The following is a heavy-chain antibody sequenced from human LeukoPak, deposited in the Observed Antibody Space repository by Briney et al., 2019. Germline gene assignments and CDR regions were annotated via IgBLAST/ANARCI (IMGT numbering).Heavy chain of an antibody. Sequence: GGSLRLSCAASGFDFSNYWMYWVRQAPGKGLEWVANIKQDGSEKYYVDSVKGRFTISRDNAKNSLYLQMNSLRAEDTAVYYCARDVGEASLDYWGQGTLVTVSS. D-gene: IGHD3-10*01. CDR1: GFDFSNYW. CDR3: ARDVGEASLDY. J-gene: IGHJ4*02. V-gene: IGHV3-7*03. CDR2: IKQDGSEK.